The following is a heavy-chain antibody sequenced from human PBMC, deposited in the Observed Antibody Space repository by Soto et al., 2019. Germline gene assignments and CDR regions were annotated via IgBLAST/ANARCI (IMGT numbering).Heavy chain of an antibody. CDR2: IYYSGST. V-gene: IGHV4-59*01. D-gene: IGHD6-13*01. CDR3: ARGSSSWYNWFDP. Sequence: SETLSLTCTVSGGSISSYYWSWIRQPPGKGLEWIGYIYYSGSTNYNPSLKSRVTISVDTSKNQFSLKLSSVTAADTAVYYCARGSSSWYNWFDPWGQGTLVTVSS. CDR1: GGSISSYY. J-gene: IGHJ5*02.